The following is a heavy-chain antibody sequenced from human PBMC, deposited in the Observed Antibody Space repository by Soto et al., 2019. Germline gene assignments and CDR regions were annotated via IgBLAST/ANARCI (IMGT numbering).Heavy chain of an antibody. Sequence: LRLSCAASGSTFSSYGMHWVRQAPGKGLEWVAVIWYDGSNKYYADSVKGRFTISRDNSKNTLYLQMNSLRAEDTAVYYCARDHEGSYYDDYYYGMDVWGQGTTVTVSS. CDR2: IWYDGSNK. J-gene: IGHJ6*02. D-gene: IGHD1-26*01. V-gene: IGHV3-33*01. CDR3: ARDHEGSYYDDYYYGMDV. CDR1: GSTFSSYG.